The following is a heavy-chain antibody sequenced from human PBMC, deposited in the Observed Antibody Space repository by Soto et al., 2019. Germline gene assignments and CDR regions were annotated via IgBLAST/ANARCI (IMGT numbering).Heavy chain of an antibody. CDR1: DDSIGSGKKY. CDR2: IFSSGTT. D-gene: IGHD3-16*01. Sequence: PSATPSLTCHRSDDSIGSGKKYLSWIRQAQGKGLEWIGYIFSSGTTYYNPSLKSRLTMSLDTSQNQFSLELNSVTAADTAVYFCARVPSPFDFYYAMDVWGQGTKVTVSS. V-gene: IGHV4-30-4*02. CDR3: ARVPSPFDFYYAMDV. J-gene: IGHJ6*02.